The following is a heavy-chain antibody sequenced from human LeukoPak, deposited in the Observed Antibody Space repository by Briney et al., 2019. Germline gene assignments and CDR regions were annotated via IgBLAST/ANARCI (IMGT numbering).Heavy chain of an antibody. J-gene: IGHJ5*02. CDR3: ARRSPSYGGKGENWFDP. D-gene: IGHD4-23*01. V-gene: IGHV5-51*01. CDR1: GYSFTNYW. CDR2: IYPGDSDT. Sequence: GESLKISCKSSGYSFTNYWIGWVRQMSGKGLEWMGIIYPGDSDTRYSPSFQGQVTISADKSISTAYLQWSSLKASDTAMYYCARRSPSYGGKGENWFDPWGQGTLVTVSS.